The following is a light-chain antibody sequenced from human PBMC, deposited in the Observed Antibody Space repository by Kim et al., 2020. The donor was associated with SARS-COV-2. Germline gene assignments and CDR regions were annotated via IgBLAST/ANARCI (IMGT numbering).Light chain of an antibody. CDR1: NIGSID. CDR3: QVWDSGVI. CDR2: RNT. V-gene: IGLV3-9*01. Sequence: VSVALGQTARITCGGNNIGSIDVYWYQQKPGQAPALVIYRNTNRPSGIPERFSGSNSGNTATLTISGALAEDEADFYCQVWDSGVIFGGGTRLTVL. J-gene: IGLJ2*01.